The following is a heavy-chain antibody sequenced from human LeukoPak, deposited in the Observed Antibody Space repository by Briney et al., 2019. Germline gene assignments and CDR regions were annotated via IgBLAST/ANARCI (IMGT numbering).Heavy chain of an antibody. CDR2: IYSSGST. V-gene: IGHV4-59*01. Sequence: SETLSPTCTVSGGSISSYYWSWFRQPPGKGLEWIGYIYSSGSTNYNPSLKSRVTISVDTSKNQFSLKLSSVTAADTAVYYCARDMRYSSGWDDNYYFDYWGQGTLVTVSS. D-gene: IGHD6-19*01. CDR3: ARDMRYSSGWDDNYYFDY. CDR1: GGSISSYY. J-gene: IGHJ4*02.